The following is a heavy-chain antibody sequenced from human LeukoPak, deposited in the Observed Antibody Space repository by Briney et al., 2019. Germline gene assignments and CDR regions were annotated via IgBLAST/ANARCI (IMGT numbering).Heavy chain of an antibody. CDR2: TRFDGSNK. J-gene: IGHJ4*02. V-gene: IGHV3-30*02. D-gene: IGHD6-13*01. CDR3: AKSISGYSNSWYCLDY. Sequence: GGSLRLSCGASGFTFSTYGMQLVRQAPGKGLEWVAFTRFDGSNKYYAYSVKGRFTISRDNSKNTLYLQMNSVTAEDTAVYYCAKSISGYSNSWYCLDYWGQGALVTVSS. CDR1: GFTFSTYG.